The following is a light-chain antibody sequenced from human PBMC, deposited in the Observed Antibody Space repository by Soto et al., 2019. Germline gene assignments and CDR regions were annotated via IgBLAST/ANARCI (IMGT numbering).Light chain of an antibody. CDR3: QQYGSAGT. CDR1: QSVSNNY. J-gene: IGKJ1*01. CDR2: GAS. V-gene: IGKV3-20*01. Sequence: ETVLTQSPGTLSLSPGERATLSCRASQSVSNNYLAWYQQKPGQAPRLLIYGASNRATGIPDRFSGSGSGTDFTLTISRLEPEDFAVYYCQQYGSAGTCGQGTKGDI.